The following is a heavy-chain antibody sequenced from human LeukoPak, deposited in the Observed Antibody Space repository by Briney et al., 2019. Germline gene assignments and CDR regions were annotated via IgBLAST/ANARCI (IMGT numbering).Heavy chain of an antibody. D-gene: IGHD6-13*01. J-gene: IGHJ4*02. Sequence: PGGSLRPSCAASGFTFSNYGIHWVRQAPGKGLEWVTFIQTDGNTKYYADSVRGRFTISRDNSKNTVSLQMNSLRAEDTAVYYCAREESSLVLGGLAYWGQGTLVTVSS. CDR2: IQTDGNTK. CDR3: AREESSLVLGGLAY. CDR1: GFTFSNYG. V-gene: IGHV3-30*02.